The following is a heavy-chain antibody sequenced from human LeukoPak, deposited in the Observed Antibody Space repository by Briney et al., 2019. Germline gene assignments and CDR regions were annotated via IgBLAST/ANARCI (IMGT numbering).Heavy chain of an antibody. CDR3: AREARGVNDYYYYYYMDV. D-gene: IGHD3-10*01. V-gene: IGHV4-59*01. CDR1: GGSISSYY. J-gene: IGHJ6*03. Sequence: AAETLSLTCTVSGGSISSYYWSWIRQPPGKVLEWIGYIYYSGSTNYNPSLKSRVTISVDTSKNQFSLKLSSVTAADTAVYYCAREARGVNDYYYYYYMDVWGKGTTVTISS. CDR2: IYYSGST.